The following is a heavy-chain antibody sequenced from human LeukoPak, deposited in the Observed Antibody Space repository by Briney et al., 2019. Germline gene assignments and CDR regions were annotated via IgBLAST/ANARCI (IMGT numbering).Heavy chain of an antibody. CDR1: GGSISSSSYY. Sequence: SQTLSLTCTLSGGSISSSSYYCGWIRQPPGKGGEWIGSIYYSGSTYDNPSLMSRVTISVDTSKTQFSLKLSSVTAADTAVYYCARYYCPNGVCQGFDYWGQGTLVTVSS. J-gene: IGHJ4*02. V-gene: IGHV4-39*07. CDR2: IYYSGST. D-gene: IGHD2-8*01. CDR3: ARYYCPNGVCQGFDY.